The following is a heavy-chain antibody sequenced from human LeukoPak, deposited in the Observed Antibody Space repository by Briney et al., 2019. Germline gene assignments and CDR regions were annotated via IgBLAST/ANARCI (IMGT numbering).Heavy chain of an antibody. J-gene: IGHJ3*02. CDR3: AKDKGLGLLWFGEFRI. V-gene: IGHV3-23*01. CDR1: GFTFSSYA. Sequence: PTGGSLRLSCAASGFTFSSYAMSWVRQAPGKGLEWVSAISGSGGSTYYADSVKGRFTISRDNSKNTLYLQMNSLRAEDTAVYYCAKDKGLGLLWFGEFRIWGQGTMVTVSS. CDR2: ISGSGGST. D-gene: IGHD3-10*01.